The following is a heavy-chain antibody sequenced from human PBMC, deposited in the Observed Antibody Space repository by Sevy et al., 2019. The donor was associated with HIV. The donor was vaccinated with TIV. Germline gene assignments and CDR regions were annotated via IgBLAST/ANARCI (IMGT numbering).Heavy chain of an antibody. J-gene: IGHJ4*02. D-gene: IGHD3-9*01. CDR2: IWFDGNKK. Sequence: GGSLRLSCAASGFTFSNFNMHWVRQAPGKGLEWVAAIWFDGNKKYYEDSVKGRFTIFRDNSKSTQYLQMSSLRADDTAVYYCARESPSDWYPDSWGQGTLVTVSS. CDR1: GFTFSNFN. CDR3: ARESPSDWYPDS. V-gene: IGHV3-33*01.